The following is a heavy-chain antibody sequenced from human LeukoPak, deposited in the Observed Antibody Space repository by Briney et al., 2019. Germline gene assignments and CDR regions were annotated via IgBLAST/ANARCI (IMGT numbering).Heavy chain of an antibody. J-gene: IGHJ5*02. CDR3: ARDLSKEGWFDP. CDR2: ISSSSSYI. V-gene: IGHV3-21*01. Sequence: PGGSLRLSCAASGFTFSSYSMNWVRQAPGKGLEWVSSISSSSSYIYYADSVKGRFTISRDNAKNSLYLQMNSLRAEDTAVYYCARDLSKEGWFDPWGQGTLVTVSS. CDR1: GFTFSSYS. D-gene: IGHD2/OR15-2a*01.